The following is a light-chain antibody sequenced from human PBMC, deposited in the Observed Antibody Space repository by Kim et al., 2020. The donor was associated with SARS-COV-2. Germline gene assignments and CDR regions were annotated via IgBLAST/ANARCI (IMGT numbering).Light chain of an antibody. CDR3: QTWGSGTVV. J-gene: IGLJ2*01. Sequence: QLVLTQSPSASASLGASVKLTCTLSSGHSSYAIAWHQQQPEKGPRYLMKVNNDGSHTKGDGIPDRFSGSSSGAERYLTISSLQSEDEADYYCQTWGSGTVVFGGGTSWPS. V-gene: IGLV4-69*01. CDR1: SGHSSYA. CDR2: VNNDGSH.